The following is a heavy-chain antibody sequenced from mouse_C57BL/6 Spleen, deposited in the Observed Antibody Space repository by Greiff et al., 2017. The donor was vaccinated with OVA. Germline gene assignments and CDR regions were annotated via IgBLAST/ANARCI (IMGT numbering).Heavy chain of an antibody. V-gene: IGHV1-47*01. CDR3: ARIYDGYNGTAWFAY. J-gene: IGHJ3*01. D-gene: IGHD2-3*01. CDR2: FHPYNDDT. Sequence: VKLMESGAELVKPGASVKMSCKASGYTFTTYPIEWMKQNHGKSLEWIGNFHPYNDDTKYNEKFKGKATLTVEKSSSTVYLELSRLTSDDSAVYYCARIYDGYNGTAWFAYWGQGTLVTVSA. CDR1: GYTFTTYP.